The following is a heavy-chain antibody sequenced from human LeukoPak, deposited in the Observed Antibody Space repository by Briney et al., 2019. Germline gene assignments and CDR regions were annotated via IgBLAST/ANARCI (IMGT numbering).Heavy chain of an antibody. J-gene: IGHJ4*02. Sequence: GGSLRLSCAASEFDFSSHAMTWVRQAPGKGLEWVSAISISGSKTYYADSVKGRFTISRDNSKNTLYLQMNSLKTEDTAVYYCTTMSLTWHIVVVTAIQFDYWGQGTLVTVSS. CDR3: TTMSLTWHIVVVTAIQFDY. CDR2: ISISGSKT. D-gene: IGHD2-21*02. V-gene: IGHV3-23*01. CDR1: EFDFSSHA.